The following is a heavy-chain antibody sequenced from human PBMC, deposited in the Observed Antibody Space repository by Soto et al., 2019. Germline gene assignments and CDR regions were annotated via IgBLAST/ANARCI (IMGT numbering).Heavy chain of an antibody. J-gene: IGHJ4*02. CDR2: IYYGGST. Sequence: SETLSLTCTVSGGSISTGDYYWSWIRQPPGKGLQWIGYIYYGGSTHYNPSLKSRVTISADTSKNQFSLKLSSVTAADTAVYYCARIPSNYYDSSGYYSPHFDYWGQGTMVTVSS. V-gene: IGHV4-30-4*01. CDR3: ARIPSNYYDSSGYYSPHFDY. CDR1: GGSISTGDYY. D-gene: IGHD3-22*01.